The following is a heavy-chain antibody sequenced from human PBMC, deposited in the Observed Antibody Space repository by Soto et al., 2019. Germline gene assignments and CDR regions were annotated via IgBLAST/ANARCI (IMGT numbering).Heavy chain of an antibody. J-gene: IGHJ1*01. D-gene: IGHD1-26*01. CDR2: ISGRCGST. CDR1: GVTFSSYH. V-gene: IGHV3-23*01. CDR3: AEPKAGSAEYFQH. Sequence: ASLKLFCAASGVTFSSYHMNWVRKVPGKGLEWVSAISGRCGSTYYADSVKGRFTISRDNSKNTLYLQMNSLRAEDTAVYYCAEPKAGSAEYFQHWGQGTLVTVSS.